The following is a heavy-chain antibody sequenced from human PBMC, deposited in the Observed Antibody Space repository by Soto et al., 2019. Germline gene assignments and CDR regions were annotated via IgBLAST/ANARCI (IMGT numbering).Heavy chain of an antibody. CDR2: ITSSGSST. CDR1: GFIFSDYA. D-gene: IGHD5-12*01. CDR3: AKGVAGYVVSSFDS. V-gene: IGHV3-23*01. J-gene: IGHJ4*02. Sequence: EVQLLESGGGGVQPGGSLRLSCAASGFIFSDYAMTWVRQTPGKGLEWVSAITSSGSSTYFADSLKGRITISRDNSKNTMALQMDSLRGEDTAIDYYAKGVAGYVVSSFDSWGQGALVTVSS.